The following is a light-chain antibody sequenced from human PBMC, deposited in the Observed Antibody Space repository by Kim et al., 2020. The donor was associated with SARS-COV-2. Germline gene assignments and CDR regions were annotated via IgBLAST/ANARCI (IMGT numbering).Light chain of an antibody. V-gene: IGLV1-44*01. CDR2: SNN. J-gene: IGLJ1*01. CDR3: AAWDDSLRV. Sequence: QSVLTQPPSASGTPGQRVTISCSGSSSNIGSNTVNWYQQLPGTAPKLLIYSNNQRPSGVPDRFSGSKSGTSASLAISGLQSEDEADYYCAAWDDSLRVFGTATKVTVL. CDR1: SSNIGSNT.